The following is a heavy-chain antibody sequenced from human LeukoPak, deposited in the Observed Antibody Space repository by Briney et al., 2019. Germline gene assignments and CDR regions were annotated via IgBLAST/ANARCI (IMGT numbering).Heavy chain of an antibody. D-gene: IGHD2-2*01. CDR3: ARFYCSSTSCYANWFDP. V-gene: IGHV4-34*01. CDR1: GGSFSGYY. J-gene: IGHJ5*02. CDR2: INHSGST. Sequence: SETLSLTCAVYGGSFSGYYWSWIRQPPGKGLEWIGEINHSGSTNYNPSLKSRVTISVDTSKNQFSLKLSSVTAADTAVYYCARFYCSSTSCYANWFDPWGQGTLVTASS.